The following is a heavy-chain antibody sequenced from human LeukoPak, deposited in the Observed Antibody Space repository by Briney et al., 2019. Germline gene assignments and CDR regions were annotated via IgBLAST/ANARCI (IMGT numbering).Heavy chain of an antibody. Sequence: SQTLSLTCAVSGDSVSSNTAAWYWIRQSPSRGLEWLGRTFYRSKWNYEYAVSVRTRITITVDTSKNQFSLQLRSVTPEDTAVYYCARDPSDDQGLDRWGQGTLVTVSS. CDR1: GDSVSSNTAA. CDR2: TFYRSKWNY. J-gene: IGHJ5*02. V-gene: IGHV6-1*01. D-gene: IGHD3-16*01. CDR3: ARDPSDDQGLDR.